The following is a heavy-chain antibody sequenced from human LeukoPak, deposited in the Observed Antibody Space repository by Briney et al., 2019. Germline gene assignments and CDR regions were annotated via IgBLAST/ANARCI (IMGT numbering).Heavy chain of an antibody. Sequence: KPSETLSLTCTVSGGSISSNSYYWGWIPQPPGKGLEWIGSIYYSGSTYYNPSPKSRVTISVDTSKNQFSLKLSSVTAADTAVYYCARPTYSGSYYPFDYWGQGTLVTVSS. CDR2: IYYSGST. CDR1: GGSISSNSYY. D-gene: IGHD1-26*01. V-gene: IGHV4-39*01. J-gene: IGHJ4*02. CDR3: ARPTYSGSYYPFDY.